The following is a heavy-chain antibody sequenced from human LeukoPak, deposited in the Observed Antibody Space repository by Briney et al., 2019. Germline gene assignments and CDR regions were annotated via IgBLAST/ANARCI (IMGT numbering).Heavy chain of an antibody. Sequence: GASVKVSCKASGYTFTSYGISWVRQAPGQGLEWKGWISAYNGNTNYAQKLQGRVTMTTDTSTSTAYMELRSLRSDDTAVYYCARVCRIAAAGTGVRWFDPWGQGTLVTVSS. J-gene: IGHJ5*02. CDR1: GYTFTSYG. D-gene: IGHD6-13*01. V-gene: IGHV1-18*01. CDR3: ARVCRIAAAGTGVRWFDP. CDR2: ISAYNGNT.